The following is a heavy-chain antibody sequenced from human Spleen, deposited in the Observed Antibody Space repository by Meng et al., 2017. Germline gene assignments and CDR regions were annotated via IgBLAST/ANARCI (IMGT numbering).Heavy chain of an antibody. J-gene: IGHJ4*02. CDR3: ARVPFYHDNSGKDY. V-gene: IGHV3-9*01. D-gene: IGHD3-22*01. CDR2: ISWHSGSI. Sequence: SLKISCAASGFTFDDYAMHWVRQAPGKGLEWVSGISWHSGSIGYADSVKGRFTISRDNAKNTLYLQMNSLKAEDTAVYYCARVPFYHDNSGKDYWGQGTLVTVSS. CDR1: GFTFDDYA.